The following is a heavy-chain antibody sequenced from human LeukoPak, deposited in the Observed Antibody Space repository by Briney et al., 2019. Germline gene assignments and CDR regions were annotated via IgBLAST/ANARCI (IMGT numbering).Heavy chain of an antibody. CDR1: GGSISSYY. J-gene: IGHJ5*02. D-gene: IGHD2-2*02. V-gene: IGHV4-59*08. Sequence: PSETLSLTCTVSGGSISSYYWSWIRQPPGKGLEWIGYIYYSGSTNYNPSLKSRVTISVDTSKNQFSLKLSSVAATDTAVYYCARQYCSSTSCYNGFDPWGQGTLVTVSS. CDR2: IYYSGST. CDR3: ARQYCSSTSCYNGFDP.